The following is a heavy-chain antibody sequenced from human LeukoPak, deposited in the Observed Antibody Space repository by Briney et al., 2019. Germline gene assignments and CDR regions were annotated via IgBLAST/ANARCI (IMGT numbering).Heavy chain of an antibody. CDR1: GFTFSGYA. J-gene: IGHJ5*02. V-gene: IGHV3-23*01. CDR3: ARGYVDTPMLT. Sequence: QPGGSLRLFWGASGFTFSGYAMGWGRQGPGKGLEVVSSIRTCWANTHFADSVKGRFPISRDNSKDPLYLQMTSLRAEDPAVYFCARGYVDTPMLTWGQGTLVTVSS. D-gene: IGHD5-18*01. CDR2: IRTCWANT.